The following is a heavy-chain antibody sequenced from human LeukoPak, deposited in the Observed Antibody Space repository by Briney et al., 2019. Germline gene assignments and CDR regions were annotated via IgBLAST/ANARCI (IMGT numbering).Heavy chain of an antibody. CDR3: ARYYDFWSGYYNGFDP. V-gene: IGHV4-31*03. CDR1: GGSISSGGYY. Sequence: SQTLSLTCTVSGGSISSGGYYWSWIPQHPGKGLEWIGYIYYSGSTYYNPSLKSRVTISVDTSKNQFSLKLSSVTAADTAVYYCARYYDFWSGYYNGFDPWGQGTLVTVSS. D-gene: IGHD3-3*01. J-gene: IGHJ5*02. CDR2: IYYSGST.